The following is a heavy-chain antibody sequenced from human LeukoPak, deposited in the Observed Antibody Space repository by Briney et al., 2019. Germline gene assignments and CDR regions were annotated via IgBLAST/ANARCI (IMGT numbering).Heavy chain of an antibody. CDR2: IYYSGST. Sequence: SETLSLTCTVSGGSINSYFWRWIRHPREKRLDWIGYIYYSGSTNYNPSLKSRVTISVDTSKNQFSLKLSSVTAADTAVYYCARKSSSGWYFDYWGQGTLVTVST. J-gene: IGHJ4*02. CDR3: ARKSSSGWYFDY. CDR1: GGSINSYF. D-gene: IGHD6-19*01. V-gene: IGHV4-59*01.